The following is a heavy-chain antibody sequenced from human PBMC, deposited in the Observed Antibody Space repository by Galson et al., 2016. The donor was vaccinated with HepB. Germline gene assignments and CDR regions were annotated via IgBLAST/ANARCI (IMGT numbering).Heavy chain of an antibody. J-gene: IGHJ4*02. D-gene: IGHD5-18*01. CDR1: GYRFTSYW. Sequence: QSGAEVTKPGESLKISCQVWGYRFTSYWIGWVRQVPGKGLEWMGIIYGGDSDTRYSPSFKGQVTISADKSINTAYLHWSSLKASDSAIYYCARDPDTAMTAGDYWGQGTLVTVSS. V-gene: IGHV5-51*01. CDR2: IYGGDSDT. CDR3: ARDPDTAMTAGDY.